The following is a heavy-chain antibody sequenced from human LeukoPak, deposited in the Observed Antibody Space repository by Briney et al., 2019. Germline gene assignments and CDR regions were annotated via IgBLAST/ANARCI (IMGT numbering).Heavy chain of an antibody. CDR3: ARAGLRGAFDI. CDR1: GFTFSSYW. D-gene: IGHD4-17*01. Sequence: GGSLRLSCAASGFTFSSYWMTWVRQAPGKGLEWVANIKPGGSEKSYVDSVKGRFTISRDNAKNSLYLQMNSLRAEDTAVYYCARAGLRGAFDIWVQGTMVTVSS. J-gene: IGHJ3*02. V-gene: IGHV3-7*01. CDR2: IKPGGSEK.